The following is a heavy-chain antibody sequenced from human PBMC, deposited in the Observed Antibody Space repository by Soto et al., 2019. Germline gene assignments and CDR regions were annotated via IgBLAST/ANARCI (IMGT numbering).Heavy chain of an antibody. CDR2: IYHSGSN. J-gene: IGHJ3*02. D-gene: IGHD4-17*01. CDR3: AREGDYGDCSGAFDI. V-gene: IGHV4-30-2*01. Sequence: QLQLQESGSGLVKPSQTLSLTCAVSGGSISSGGYSWSWIRQPPGKGLEWIGYIYHSGSNYYNPSLKSRVTISVDRSKNQFSLKLSSVTAADTAVYYCAREGDYGDCSGAFDIWGQGTMVTVSS. CDR1: GGSISSGGYS.